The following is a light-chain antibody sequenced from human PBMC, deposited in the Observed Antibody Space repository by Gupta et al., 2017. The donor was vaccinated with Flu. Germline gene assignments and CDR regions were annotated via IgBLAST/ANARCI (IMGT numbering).Light chain of an antibody. CDR2: GAS. Sequence: IVMMQSPGTPSLPPGERATLSCRARQSACSSCLTGYQQKPGKAPRLLIYGASSRDTGVPDRFSGSGSGTDFTLTISRLEPEDVAVYYCQQYDSSLSITFGQGTRLEIK. J-gene: IGKJ5*01. V-gene: IGKV3-20*01. CDR1: QSACSSC. CDR3: QQYDSSLSIT.